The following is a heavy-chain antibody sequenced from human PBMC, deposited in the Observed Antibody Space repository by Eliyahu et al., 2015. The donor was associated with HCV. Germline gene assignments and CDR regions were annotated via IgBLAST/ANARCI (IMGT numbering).Heavy chain of an antibody. CDR2: IYWNDDK. CDR3: AHNSLRTPYGDYAYYFDY. V-gene: IGHV2-5*01. Sequence: QITLKESGPTLVKPTQTLTLTCTFSGFSLSTSGVGVGWIRQPPGKALEWLALIYWNDDKRYSPSLKSRLTITKDTSKNQVVLTMTNMDPVDTATYYCAHNSLRTPYGDYAYYFDYWGQGTLVTVSS. J-gene: IGHJ4*02. D-gene: IGHD4-17*01. CDR1: GFSLSTSGVG.